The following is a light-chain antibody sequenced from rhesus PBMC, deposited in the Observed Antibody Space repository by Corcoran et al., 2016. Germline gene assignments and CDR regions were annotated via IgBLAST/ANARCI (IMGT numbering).Light chain of an antibody. V-gene: IGLV2-19*02. Sequence: QAAPTQSPFVSGSAGQSVTISCTGTSSDIGSYNAVSWYQHHPGKAPKLMIYEVSKRPSWVSDRFSGSKSGNTASLTISGLHAEDEAYYYCSSYAGRGSYIFGAGTRLTVL. J-gene: IGLJ1*01. CDR3: SSYAGRGSYI. CDR1: SSDIGSYNA. CDR2: EVS.